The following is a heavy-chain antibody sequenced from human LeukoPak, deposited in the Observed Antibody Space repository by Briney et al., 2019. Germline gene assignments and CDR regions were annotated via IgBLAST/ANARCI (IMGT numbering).Heavy chain of an antibody. CDR3: ARDTALVTAPVYYGMDV. Sequence: ASGKVSCKASGYTFTSYYMHWVRQAPGQGLEWMGIINISGGSTSYAQKFQGRVTMTRDTSTSTVYMELSSLKSEDTAVYYCARDTALVTAPVYYGMDVWGQGTTVTVSS. J-gene: IGHJ6*02. CDR1: GYTFTSYY. V-gene: IGHV1-46*01. D-gene: IGHD5-18*01. CDR2: INISGGST.